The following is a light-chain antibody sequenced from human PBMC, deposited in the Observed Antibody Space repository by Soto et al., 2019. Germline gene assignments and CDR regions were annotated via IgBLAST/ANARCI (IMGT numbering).Light chain of an antibody. CDR2: GNN. CDR1: SSNIGAGYH. CDR3: QSYDSSLSGVV. J-gene: IGLJ2*01. V-gene: IGLV1-40*01. Sequence: QSVMTQPPSVSGAPGQRVTISCSGSSSNIGAGYHVHWYQHLPGTAPKVLIYGNNNRPSGVPDRFSGPKSGTSASLAITGLQAEDEADYYCQSYDSSLSGVVFGGGTKLTVL.